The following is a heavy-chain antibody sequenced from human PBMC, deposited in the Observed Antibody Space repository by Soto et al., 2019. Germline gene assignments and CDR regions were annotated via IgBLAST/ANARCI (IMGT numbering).Heavy chain of an antibody. J-gene: IGHJ4*02. CDR2: IHYTGYT. CDR1: GGSISNYY. D-gene: IGHD3-3*01. V-gene: IGHV4-59*08. Sequence: PSETLSLTCTVSGGSISNYYWSWIRQPPGKGLEWIGYIHYTGYTNYNPSLKSRVTISVDTSKNQFSLKLSSVTAADTAVYYCARHDFWSGYYPSLDYWGQGTLVTVSS. CDR3: ARHDFWSGYYPSLDY.